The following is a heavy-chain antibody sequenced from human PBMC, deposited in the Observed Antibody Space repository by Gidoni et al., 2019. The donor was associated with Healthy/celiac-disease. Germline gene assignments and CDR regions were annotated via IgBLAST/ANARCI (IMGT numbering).Heavy chain of an antibody. V-gene: IGHV3-15*01. D-gene: IGHD3-10*01. CDR2: IKSKTDGGTT. J-gene: IGHJ4*02. CDR3: TTDRVEVRGVKGYPDY. Sequence: EVQLVESGGGLVKPGGSLRLSCAASGFTFGNAWMSWVRQAPGKGLEWVGRIKSKTDGGTTDYAAPVKGRFTISRDDSKNTLYLQMNSLKTEDTAVYYCTTDRVEVRGVKGYPDYWGQGTLVTVSS. CDR1: GFTFGNAW.